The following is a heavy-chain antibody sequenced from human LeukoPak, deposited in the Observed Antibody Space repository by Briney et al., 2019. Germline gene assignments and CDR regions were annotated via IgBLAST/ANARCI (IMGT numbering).Heavy chain of an antibody. V-gene: IGHV1-2*06. CDR2: INPNSGGT. Sequence: ASVKVSCKASGCTFTGYYMHWVRQAPGQGLEWMGRINPNSGGTNYAQKFQGRVTMTRDTSISTAYMELSRLRSDDTAVYYCARDYGDFSYYFDYWGQGTLVTVSS. D-gene: IGHD4-17*01. J-gene: IGHJ4*02. CDR1: GCTFTGYY. CDR3: ARDYGDFSYYFDY.